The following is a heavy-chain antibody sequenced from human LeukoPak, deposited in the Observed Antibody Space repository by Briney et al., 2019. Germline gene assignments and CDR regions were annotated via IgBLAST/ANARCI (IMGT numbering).Heavy chain of an antibody. CDR3: ARGDHVRIYAESAFDI. CDR2: FDPKDGDT. CDR1: GYTLTELS. V-gene: IGHV1-24*01. D-gene: IGHD5/OR15-5a*01. J-gene: IGHJ3*02. Sequence: ASVKVSCKVSGYTLTELSVHWVRQAPGKGLEWMGNFDPKDGDTIYAQKFQGRVTMTRDTSTSTVYMELSSLRSEDTAVYYCARGDHVRIYAESAFDIWGQGTMVTVSS.